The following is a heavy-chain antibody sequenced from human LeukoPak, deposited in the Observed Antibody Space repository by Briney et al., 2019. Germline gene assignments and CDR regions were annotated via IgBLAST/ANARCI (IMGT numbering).Heavy chain of an antibody. CDR2: INHSGST. Sequence: SETLSLTCAVYGGSFSGYYWSWIRQPPGKGLEWIGEINHSGSTNYNPSLKSRVTISVDTSKNQSSLKLSSVTAADTAVYYCARGRQQWLVPLDYWGQGTLVTVSS. CDR3: ARGRQQWLVPLDY. CDR1: GGSFSGYY. D-gene: IGHD6-19*01. V-gene: IGHV4-34*01. J-gene: IGHJ4*02.